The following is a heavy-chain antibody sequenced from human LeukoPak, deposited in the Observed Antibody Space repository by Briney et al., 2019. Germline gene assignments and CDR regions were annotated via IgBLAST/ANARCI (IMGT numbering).Heavy chain of an antibody. D-gene: IGHD3-10*01. V-gene: IGHV3-15*01. CDR2: IKSKTDGGTT. CDR3: TTGITMVRGVMKDYYYYMDV. Sequence: GGSLRLSCAASGFTFSNAWMSWVRQAPGKGLEWVGRIKSKTDGGTTDYAAPVKGRFTISRDDSKNTLYLQMNSLKTEDTAVYYCTTGITMVRGVMKDYYYYMDVWGKGTTVTISS. CDR1: GFTFSNAW. J-gene: IGHJ6*03.